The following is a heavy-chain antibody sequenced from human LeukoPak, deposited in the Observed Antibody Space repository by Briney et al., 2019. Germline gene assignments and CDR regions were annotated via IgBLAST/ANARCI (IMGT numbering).Heavy chain of an antibody. CDR1: GYTFTNYW. CDR3: ARSITMIVVAGRETADAFDI. D-gene: IGHD3-22*01. CDR2: MYPDDSDT. V-gene: IGHV5-51*01. J-gene: IGHJ3*02. Sequence: GESLKISCRGSGYTFTNYWIAWVRQMPGKGLEWMGIMYPDDSDTRYSPSFQGQVTISADKSISTAYLQWSSLKASDTAMYYCARSITMIVVAGRETADAFDIWGQGTMVTVSS.